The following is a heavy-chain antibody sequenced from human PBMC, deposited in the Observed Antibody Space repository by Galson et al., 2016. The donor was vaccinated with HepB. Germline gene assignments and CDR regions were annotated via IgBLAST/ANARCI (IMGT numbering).Heavy chain of an antibody. CDR2: VYYSGNT. D-gene: IGHD3-10*01. Sequence: ETLSLTCTVSGGSISSSSYYWGWIRQPPGKGLEWLGSVYYSGNTYYNPSLKSRVTISVDTSKNQFSLNLTSVTAADTAVYYCADILWFGEFSTWGQGTTVTVSS. CDR1: GGSISSSSYY. CDR3: ADILWFGEFST. J-gene: IGHJ6*02. V-gene: IGHV4-39*01.